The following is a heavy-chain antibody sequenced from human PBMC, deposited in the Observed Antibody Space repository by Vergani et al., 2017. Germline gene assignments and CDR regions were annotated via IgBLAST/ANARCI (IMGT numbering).Heavy chain of an antibody. CDR2: IQQDGSEK. Sequence: EVQLVESGGGLVQPGGSLRLSCASSGFTFSSYWMSWVRQAPGKGLEWVANIQQDGSEKYYVDSVKGRFSISRDNAKNSLYLQMNSLRAEDTAMYYCASSVVAAWAHWFDPWGQGTLVTVSS. J-gene: IGHJ5*02. CDR3: ASSVVAAWAHWFDP. D-gene: IGHD2-15*01. CDR1: GFTFSSYW. V-gene: IGHV3-7*01.